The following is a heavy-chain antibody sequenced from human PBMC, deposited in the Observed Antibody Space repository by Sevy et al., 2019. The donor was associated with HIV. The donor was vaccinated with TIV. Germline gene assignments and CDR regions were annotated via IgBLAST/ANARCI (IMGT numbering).Heavy chain of an antibody. CDR1: GFTFSSYD. V-gene: IGHV3-23*01. J-gene: IGHJ4*02. Sequence: GGSLRLSCAASGFTFSSYDTSWVRQAPGKGLEWVSGISPTGGTTHYAESVKGRFIISRDNSKKTLFLQMNSLRAEDTALYYCAKDLEQQLGPDYWGQGTQVTVSS. D-gene: IGHD6-13*01. CDR2: ISPTGGTT. CDR3: AKDLEQQLGPDY.